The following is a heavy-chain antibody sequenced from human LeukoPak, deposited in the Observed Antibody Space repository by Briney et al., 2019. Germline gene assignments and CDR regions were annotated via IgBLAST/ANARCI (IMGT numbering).Heavy chain of an antibody. V-gene: IGHV1-46*01. Sequence: GASVKVPCKTSGYTFSTYYMHWVRQAPGQGLEWLGIIHPTDGSTSYTQKIQRRVTMTRDTATGTVYLELSSLRSEDTAVYWCARANGGGLDYWGQGTLITVSS. CDR3: ARANGGGLDY. CDR1: GYTFSTYY. D-gene: IGHD3-10*01. CDR2: IHPTDGST. J-gene: IGHJ4*02.